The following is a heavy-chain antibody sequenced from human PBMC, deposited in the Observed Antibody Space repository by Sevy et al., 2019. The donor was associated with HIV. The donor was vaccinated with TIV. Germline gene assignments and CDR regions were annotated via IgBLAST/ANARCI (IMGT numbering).Heavy chain of an antibody. D-gene: IGHD2-2*01. CDR1: GGSISSYY. J-gene: IGHJ6*02. CDR3: AGHSPYGTSTSCSQTYYYGMDV. Sequence: SETLSLTCTVSGGSISSYYWAWIRQPPGKGLEWIGYIYHSGSTNYNPSLKSRVTISVDTSKNQFSLKLSSLTAADAAGYYCAGHSPYGTSTSCSQTYYYGMDVWGQGTTVTVSS. V-gene: IGHV4-59*08. CDR2: IYHSGST.